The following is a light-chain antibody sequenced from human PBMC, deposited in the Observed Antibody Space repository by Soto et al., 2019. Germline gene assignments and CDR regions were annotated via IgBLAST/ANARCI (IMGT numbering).Light chain of an antibody. V-gene: IGKV1-5*03. CDR2: KAS. J-gene: IGKJ1*01. CDR1: QSISSW. CDR3: QHYNTSPWT. Sequence: DIQITQSPSTLSASVGDRVTSTCRASQSISSWVAWYQQKPGKGPKLLIYKASHLESGVPSRFSGSGFGTEFTLTISSLQPGDFATYYCQHYNTSPWTFGHGTKVDIK.